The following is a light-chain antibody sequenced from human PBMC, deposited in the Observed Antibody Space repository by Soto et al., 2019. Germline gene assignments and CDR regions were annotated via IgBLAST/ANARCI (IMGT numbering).Light chain of an antibody. CDR2: GAS. CDR3: QQYDSSPLT. CDR1: QSINSNY. Sequence: EIVLTQSPDTLSLSPGERATLSCRASQSINSNYLAWYQQKPGQGPRPLIYGASSRATGIPDGFSGSGSGTEFPLTISRLEPEDCAVYYCQQYDSSPLTFGQGTKVEIK. J-gene: IGKJ1*01. V-gene: IGKV3-20*01.